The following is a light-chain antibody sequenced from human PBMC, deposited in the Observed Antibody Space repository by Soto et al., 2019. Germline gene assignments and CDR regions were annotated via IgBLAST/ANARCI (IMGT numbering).Light chain of an antibody. J-gene: IGKJ4*01. Sequence: EIVLTQSPGTLSLSPGERATLSCRASQSVRSSHLAWYQQMPGQAPRLLIYGTSNRATGIPDRFSGSGSGTDSTLTISRLEPEDFAVYYCQQYSSSPLTFGGGTKVDI. CDR2: GTS. CDR1: QSVRSSH. V-gene: IGKV3-20*01. CDR3: QQYSSSPLT.